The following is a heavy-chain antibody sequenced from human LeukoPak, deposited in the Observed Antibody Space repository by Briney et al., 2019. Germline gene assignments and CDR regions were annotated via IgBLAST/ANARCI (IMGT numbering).Heavy chain of an antibody. Sequence: PGGSLRLSCAASGFTVSSNYMSWVRQAPGKGLEWVSVIYSGGSTYYADSVKGRFTISRDNSKNTLYLQMNSLRAEDTAVYYCARGPSGSYGGIDYWGQGTLVTVSS. J-gene: IGHJ4*02. CDR2: IYSGGST. CDR1: GFTVSSNY. D-gene: IGHD1-26*01. CDR3: ARGPSGSYGGIDY. V-gene: IGHV3-53*01.